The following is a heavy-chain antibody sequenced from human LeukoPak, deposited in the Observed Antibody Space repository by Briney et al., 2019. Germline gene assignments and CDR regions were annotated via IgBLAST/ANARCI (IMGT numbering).Heavy chain of an antibody. CDR1: GFTFSSYW. CDR2: IYSDAT. Sequence: GGSLRLSCAASGFTFSSYWIHWVRQAPGKGLVWVSRIYSDATYYADSVKGRFTISRDNAKNTLYLQMNSLRAEDTAEYYCARESYDSSGYYYGGGFDYWGQGTLVTVSS. V-gene: IGHV3-74*01. J-gene: IGHJ4*02. D-gene: IGHD3-22*01. CDR3: ARESYDSSGYYYGGGFDY.